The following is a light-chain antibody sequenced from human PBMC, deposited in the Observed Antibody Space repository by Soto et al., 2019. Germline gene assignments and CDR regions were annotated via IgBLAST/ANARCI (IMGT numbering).Light chain of an antibody. CDR2: DVS. CDR1: SSDVGGYNY. Sequence: QSLLPQPASVSGSPGQSITISCTGTSSDVGGYNYVSWYQQHPGKAPKLMIYDVSNRPSGVSNRFSGSKSGNTASLTISGLQAEDEADYYCSSYTSSSTLVFGTVTKVTVL. V-gene: IGLV2-14*01. CDR3: SSYTSSSTLV. J-gene: IGLJ1*01.